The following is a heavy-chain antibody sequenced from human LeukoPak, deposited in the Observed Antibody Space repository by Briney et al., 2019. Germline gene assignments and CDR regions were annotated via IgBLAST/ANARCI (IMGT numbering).Heavy chain of an antibody. Sequence: GSLRLSCAGSGFTFSNCWMHWVRQVPGKGLERVSRIESDGSRTSYADSVKGRFTISRDNAKNTLSLQMNSLSAEDTAVYYCARKGEVRGYYFDYWGQGTLVTVSS. V-gene: IGHV3-74*01. CDR1: GFTFSNCW. D-gene: IGHD3-10*01. CDR3: ARKGEVRGYYFDY. J-gene: IGHJ4*02. CDR2: IESDGSRT.